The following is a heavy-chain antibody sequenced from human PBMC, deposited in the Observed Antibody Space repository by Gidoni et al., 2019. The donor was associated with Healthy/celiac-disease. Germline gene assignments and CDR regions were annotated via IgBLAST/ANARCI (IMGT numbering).Heavy chain of an antibody. V-gene: IGHV4-61*02. CDR2: IYTSGST. D-gene: IGHD5-12*01. Sequence: QVQLQESGPGLVKPSQTLSLTCTVSGGSIRSGSYYWSWIRQPAGKGLEWIGRIYTSGSTNYNPALKSRVTISVDTSKNQFSLKLSSVTAADTAVYYCARGGLGRDGYNYVRYWGQGTLVTVSS. J-gene: IGHJ4*02. CDR1: GGSIRSGSYY. CDR3: ARGGLGRDGYNYVRY.